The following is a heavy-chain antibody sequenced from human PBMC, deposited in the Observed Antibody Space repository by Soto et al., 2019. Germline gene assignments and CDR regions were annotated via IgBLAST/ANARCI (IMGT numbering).Heavy chain of an antibody. D-gene: IGHD1-26*01. Sequence: QLQLQESGSGLVKPSQTLSLTCAVSGDSISSGGYSWNWIRQPPGKGLVWIGYIYYSGSTYYNPSLKSRLTISVDRSKNQFSLRLTSVTAADTAVYYCARDSRGGYYFDYWGQGTLVTVSS. CDR2: IYYSGST. V-gene: IGHV4-30-2*01. CDR1: GDSISSGGYS. J-gene: IGHJ4*02. CDR3: ARDSRGGYYFDY.